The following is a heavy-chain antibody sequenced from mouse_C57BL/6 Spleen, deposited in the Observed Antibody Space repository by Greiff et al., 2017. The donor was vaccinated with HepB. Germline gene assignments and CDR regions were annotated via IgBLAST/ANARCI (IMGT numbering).Heavy chain of an antibody. J-gene: IGHJ3*01. V-gene: IGHV1-64*01. D-gene: IGHD1-1*01. CDR1: GYTFTSYW. CDR3: AREHYGSSYDRFFAY. Sequence: QVQLQQPGAELVKPGASVKLSCKASGYTFTSYWMHWVKQRPGQGLEWIGVIHPNSGSTNYNEKFKSKATLTVDKSSSTAYMQLSSLTSEDSAVYYCAREHYGSSYDRFFAYWGQGTLVTVSA. CDR2: IHPNSGST.